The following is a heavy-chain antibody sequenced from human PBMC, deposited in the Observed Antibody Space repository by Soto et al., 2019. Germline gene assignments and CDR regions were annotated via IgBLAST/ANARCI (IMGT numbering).Heavy chain of an antibody. Sequence: ASVKVSCKASGYTFTSYDINWVRQATGQGLEWMGWMKPNSGNTGYAQKFQGRVTMTRNTSISTAYMELSSLRSEDTAVYYCARGVGRFLEWLSRYYYGMDVWGQGTTVTVSS. J-gene: IGHJ6*02. V-gene: IGHV1-8*01. CDR3: ARGVGRFLEWLSRYYYGMDV. CDR2: MKPNSGNT. CDR1: GYTFTSYD. D-gene: IGHD3-3*01.